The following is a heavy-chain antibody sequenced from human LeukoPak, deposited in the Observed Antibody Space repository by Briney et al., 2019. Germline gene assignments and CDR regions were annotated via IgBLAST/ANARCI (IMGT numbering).Heavy chain of an antibody. CDR1: GFTFISYG. J-gene: IGHJ2*01. D-gene: IGHD6-13*01. V-gene: IGHV3-30*18. CDR3: AKAYSSSFSLDWYFDL. Sequence: GGSLRLSCAASGFTFISYGMHWVRQAPGKGLEWVAVISYDGSNKYYGDSVKGRFTISRDNSKNTLYLQMNSLRAEDTAVYYCAKAYSSSFSLDWYFDLWGRGTLVTVSS. CDR2: ISYDGSNK.